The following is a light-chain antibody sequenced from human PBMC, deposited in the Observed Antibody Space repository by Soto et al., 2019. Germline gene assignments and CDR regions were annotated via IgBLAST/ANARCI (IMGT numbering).Light chain of an antibody. CDR3: QQGDSLPIA. J-gene: IGKJ5*01. V-gene: IGKV1-12*01. CDR1: QDIGSW. Sequence: DIQMTQSPSSVSASVGDRVTITCRASQDIGSWLAWYQQKPGKAPDLLIYAASSLQSGVPSRFYGSGSGTDFTLTNSSLQPEDFATYYCQQGDSLPIAFGQGTRLEIK. CDR2: AAS.